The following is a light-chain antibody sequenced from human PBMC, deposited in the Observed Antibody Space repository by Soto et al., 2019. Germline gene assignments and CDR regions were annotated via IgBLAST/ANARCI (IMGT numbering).Light chain of an antibody. CDR3: CSHAGSFTLV. Sequence: QSVLTQPRSVSGSPGQSVTIFCTGTSSDVGGYNYVSWYQKYPGKAPRLMIYDVSKRPSGVPDRFSGSKSGNTASLTISGLQAEDEADYYCCSHAGSFTLVFGGGTKLTVL. V-gene: IGLV2-11*01. J-gene: IGLJ2*01. CDR2: DVS. CDR1: SSDVGGYNY.